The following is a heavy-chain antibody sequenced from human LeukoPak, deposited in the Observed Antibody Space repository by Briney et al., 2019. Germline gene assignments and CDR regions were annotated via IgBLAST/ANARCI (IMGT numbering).Heavy chain of an antibody. CDR1: GFTFSSYE. V-gene: IGHV3-48*03. CDR3: ARCSGWAFKN. D-gene: IGHD6-19*01. J-gene: IGHJ4*02. Sequence: PGGSLRLSCAASGFTFSSYEMNWVRQAPGKGLEWVSYISSSGSTIYYADSVKGRFTISRDNAKNSLYLQMNSLRVEDTAIYYCARCSGWAFKNWGQGTLVTVSS. CDR2: ISSSGSTI.